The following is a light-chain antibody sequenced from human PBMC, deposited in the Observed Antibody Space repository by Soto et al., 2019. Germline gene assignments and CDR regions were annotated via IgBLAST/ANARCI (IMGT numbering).Light chain of an antibody. J-gene: IGKJ3*01. CDR1: QSINNRY. CDR2: AAS. CDR3: QQFGSSPGFT. Sequence: EIVLTQSPGTLSLSPGERATLSCRASQSINNRYLAWYQQKPGQAPRLLIYAASSRATGIPDRFSGSGSGTDFTLTSSRLEPEDFAVYYGQQFGSSPGFTFGPGTKVDIK. V-gene: IGKV3-20*01.